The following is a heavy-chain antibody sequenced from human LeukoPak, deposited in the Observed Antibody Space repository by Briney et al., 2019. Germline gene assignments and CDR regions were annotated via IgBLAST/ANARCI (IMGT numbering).Heavy chain of an antibody. D-gene: IGHD6-19*01. Sequence: ASVKVSCKASGYTLTSYGISWVRQAPGQGLEWMGWLSTYNGNTNYAQKLQGRVTMTTDTSTSTAYVELRSLRSDDTAVYYCASGLVAGLNFDYWGQGTLVTVSS. V-gene: IGHV1-18*01. CDR3: ASGLVAGLNFDY. J-gene: IGHJ4*02. CDR1: GYTLTSYG. CDR2: LSTYNGNT.